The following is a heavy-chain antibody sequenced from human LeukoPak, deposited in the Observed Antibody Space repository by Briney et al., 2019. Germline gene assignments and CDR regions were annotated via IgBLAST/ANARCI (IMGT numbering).Heavy chain of an antibody. D-gene: IGHD1-26*01. Sequence: GGSLRLSCAASGFTFSSYSMNWVRQAPGKGLEWVSSISSSSSYIYYADSVKGRFTISRDNAKNSLYLQMNSLRAEDTAVYYCARNERELLEGLDYWGQGTLVTVSS. J-gene: IGHJ4*02. V-gene: IGHV3-21*01. CDR2: ISSSSSYI. CDR3: ARNERELLEGLDY. CDR1: GFTFSSYS.